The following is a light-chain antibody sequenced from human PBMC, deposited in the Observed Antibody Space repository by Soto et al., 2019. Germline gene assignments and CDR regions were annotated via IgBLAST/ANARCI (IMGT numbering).Light chain of an antibody. CDR2: DDF. V-gene: IGLV3-21*02. J-gene: IGLJ2*01. CDR1: DIGGRS. Sequence: SYELTQPPSVSVAPGQTAKITCGGSDIGGRSVHWYQQKPGQAPVLGVYDDFDRPLGIPDRISGFKSGNTATLTITRVEVGDEAGYYCQVWTSSGALSVGGGTTLTVL. CDR3: QVWTSSGALS.